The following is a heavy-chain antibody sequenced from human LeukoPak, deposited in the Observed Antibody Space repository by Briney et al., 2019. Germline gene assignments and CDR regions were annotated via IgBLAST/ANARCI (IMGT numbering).Heavy chain of an antibody. CDR2: IKQDGSEK. J-gene: IGHJ4*02. V-gene: IGHV3-7*01. Sequence: GGSLRLSCVASGFTFSNYWMSWVRQAPGKGLEWVANIKQDGSEKYYVDSVKGRFTISRDNAKNSLYLQMNSLRAEDTALYYCARKVAIVEDYRGQGTLVTVSS. CDR3: ARKVAIVEDY. D-gene: IGHD3-22*01. CDR1: GFTFSNYW.